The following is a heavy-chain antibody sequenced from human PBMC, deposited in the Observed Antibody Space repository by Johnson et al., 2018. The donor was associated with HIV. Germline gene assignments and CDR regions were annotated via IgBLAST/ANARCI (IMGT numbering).Heavy chain of an antibody. J-gene: IGHJ3*02. CDR2: IKQDGSES. CDR1: EFSLNTYA. CDR3: ARDPITMIVVFNAFDI. D-gene: IGHD3-22*01. V-gene: IGHV3-7*01. Sequence: VQLVESGGGLEQPGGSLRLSCAASEFSLNTYAMSWVRQAPGKGLEWVGSIKQDGSESYYVDSVKGRFTISRDNAKNSLYLQMNSLRAEDTAVYYCARDPITMIVVFNAFDIWGQGTMVTVSS.